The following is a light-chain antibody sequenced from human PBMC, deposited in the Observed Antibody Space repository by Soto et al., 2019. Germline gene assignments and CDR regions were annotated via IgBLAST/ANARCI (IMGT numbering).Light chain of an antibody. Sequence: EIELTQSPGTLSLSPVDVATLSFMASQSISSDNVAWYQQKPGQAPRLIIYGASMRATGVPDRISGSGSGTDFTLTISRLEPEDVAVYYCQQYATSPAITFGQGTRLEI. CDR1: QSISSDN. CDR3: QQYATSPAIT. J-gene: IGKJ5*01. CDR2: GAS. V-gene: IGKV3-20*01.